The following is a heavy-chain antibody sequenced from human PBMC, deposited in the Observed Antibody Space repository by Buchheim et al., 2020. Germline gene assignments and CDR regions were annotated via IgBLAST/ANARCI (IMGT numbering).Heavy chain of an antibody. V-gene: IGHV5-51*01. J-gene: IGHJ4*02. CDR2: IYPSDSDA. D-gene: IGHD6-13*01. Sequence: EVQLVQSGAEVKKAGESLRISCETSGYSFNNYWIGWLRQLPGKGPEWMGLIYPSDSDARYSLSFEGQIAMSVDKSLKTAYPHLSALKASDSAMYYCARSWVPGRFDSWGQGTL. CDR3: ARSWVPGRFDS. CDR1: GYSFNNYW.